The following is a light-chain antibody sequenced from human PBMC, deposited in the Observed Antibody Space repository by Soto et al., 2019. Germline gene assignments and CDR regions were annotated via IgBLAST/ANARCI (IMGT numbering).Light chain of an antibody. V-gene: IGLV2-23*01. CDR1: SSDVGGYYY. CDR2: EGS. CDR3: CSYARSSTWV. Sequence: QSVLTQPASVSGSPGQSITISCTGTSSDVGGYYYVSWYQHHPGKAPKLMIYEGSKRPSGVSNRFSGSKSGNTASLTISGLQAEDEADYYCCSYARSSTWVFGGGTKLTVL. J-gene: IGLJ3*02.